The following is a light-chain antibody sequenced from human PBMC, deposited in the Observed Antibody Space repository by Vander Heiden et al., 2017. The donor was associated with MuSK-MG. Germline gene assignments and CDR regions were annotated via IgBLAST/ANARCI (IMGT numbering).Light chain of an antibody. CDR2: AAS. CDR1: QGISNS. CDR3: QQYDTSPWT. V-gene: IGKV1-NL1*01. Sequence: RMTQPPSSLSGCIGDRVTITCRASQGISNSLAWYQQKAGKAPKLLLYAASRVESGVPARFSGSGSGTDYTLTISSLQSEDFATYYCQQYDTSPWTFGQGTKVEIK. J-gene: IGKJ1*01.